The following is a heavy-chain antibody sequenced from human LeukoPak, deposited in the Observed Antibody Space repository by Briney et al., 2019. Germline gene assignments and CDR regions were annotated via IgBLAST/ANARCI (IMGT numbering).Heavy chain of an antibody. CDR3: ARPNHWLEHYAFEI. V-gene: IGHV1-2*02. CDR1: GYTFTGYY. CDR2: IHPTSGGT. Sequence: ASVKVSCKASGYTFTGYYMHWVRQAPGQGLEWMGWIHPTSGGTNFAQRFQGRVTMTRDTSISTAYMELSSLRSDDTAIYYCARPNHWLEHYAFEIWGQGTMVTVSS. J-gene: IGHJ3*02. D-gene: IGHD1/OR15-1a*01.